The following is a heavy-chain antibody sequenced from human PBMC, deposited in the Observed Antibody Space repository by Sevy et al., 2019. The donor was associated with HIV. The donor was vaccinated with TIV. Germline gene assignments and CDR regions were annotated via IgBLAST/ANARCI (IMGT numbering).Heavy chain of an antibody. CDR3: AGDATEYTSSSVWFDP. Sequence: SETLSLTCTVSGGSISSGNYYWHWIRQPPGKGLEWIGYISYTGNTYYNPSLKSPVTISVDTSNNQFYLRLTSVTAADTAVYYCAGDATEYTSSSVWFDPWGQGTLVTVSS. CDR1: GGSISSGNYY. J-gene: IGHJ5*02. D-gene: IGHD6-6*01. V-gene: IGHV4-30-4*01. CDR2: ISYTGNT.